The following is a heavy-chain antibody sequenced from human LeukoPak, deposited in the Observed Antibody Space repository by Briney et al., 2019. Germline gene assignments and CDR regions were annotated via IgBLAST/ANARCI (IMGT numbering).Heavy chain of an antibody. CDR2: ISTSART. CDR1: GFTFSSYE. D-gene: IGHD6-19*01. V-gene: IGHV3-23*01. J-gene: IGHJ4*02. CDR3: AKDLDSSGSYESPGDY. Sequence: GGSLRLSCAASGFTFSSYEMNWVRQAPGKGLEWLSLISTSARTHYADSVKGRFTISRDNSKNTLYLQMNTLRVDDTGIYYCAKDLDSSGSYESPGDYWGQGTQVTVSS.